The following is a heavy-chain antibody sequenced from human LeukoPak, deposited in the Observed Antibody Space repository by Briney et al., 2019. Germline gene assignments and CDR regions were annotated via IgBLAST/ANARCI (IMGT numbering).Heavy chain of an antibody. D-gene: IGHD3-9*01. V-gene: IGHV4-59*01. CDR3: AGATGYYYDS. J-gene: IGHJ4*02. Sequence: SETLSLTCTVSGGSISTYYWRWIRQPPGKGLEWIGYIYSSGSTNYNPSLKSRVTISVDTSKNQFSLKLSSVTAADTALYYCAGATGYYYDSWGQGTLVTVSS. CDR1: GGSISTYY. CDR2: IYSSGST.